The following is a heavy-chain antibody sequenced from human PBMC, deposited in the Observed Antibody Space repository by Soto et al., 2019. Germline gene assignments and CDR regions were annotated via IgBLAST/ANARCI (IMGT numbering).Heavy chain of an antibody. CDR3: AKEGPWREYDY. J-gene: IGHJ4*02. D-gene: IGHD5-12*01. CDR2: ISGGGDST. CDR1: GFTFSSYA. V-gene: IGHV3-23*01. Sequence: EVQLLESGGGLVQPGGSPRFSCAASGFTFSSYAMSWVRQAPGKGLQWVSAISGGGDSTYYADSVKGRFTISRDNSKNTLYLQMNSLRAEDTAXXXCAKEGPWREYDYWGQGTLVTVSS.